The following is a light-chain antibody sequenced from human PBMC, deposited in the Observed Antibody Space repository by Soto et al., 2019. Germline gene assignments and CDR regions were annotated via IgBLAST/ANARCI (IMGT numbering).Light chain of an antibody. V-gene: IGKV3-20*01. CDR3: QQYGNCNSPRYS. CDR1: QSVTSNY. Sequence: EIVLTQSPGTLSLSPGERVTLSCRASQSVTSNYLAWYQQKPGQAPRLLIYATSSRATGIPDRFSGSGSGADFTITISRLEPEDFAVCACQQYGNCNSPRYSFGQGTKLESK. J-gene: IGKJ2*03. CDR2: ATS.